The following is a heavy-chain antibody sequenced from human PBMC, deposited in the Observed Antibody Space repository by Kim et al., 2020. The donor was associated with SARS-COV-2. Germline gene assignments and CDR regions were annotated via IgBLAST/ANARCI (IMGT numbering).Heavy chain of an antibody. J-gene: IGHJ4*02. CDR1: GYTFTSYA. V-gene: IGHV7-4-1*02. CDR3: ARDRSSGWERGFDY. D-gene: IGHD6-19*01. CDR2: INTNTGNP. Sequence: ASVKVSCKASGYTFTSYAMNWVRQAPGQGLEWMGWINTNTGNPTYAQGFTGRFVFSLDTSVSTACLQISSLKAEDTAVYYCARDRSSGWERGFDYWGQGTLVTVSS.